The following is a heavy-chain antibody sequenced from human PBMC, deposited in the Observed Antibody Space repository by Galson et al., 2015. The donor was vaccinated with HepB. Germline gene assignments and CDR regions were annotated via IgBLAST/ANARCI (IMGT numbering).Heavy chain of an antibody. J-gene: IGHJ6*02. V-gene: IGHV3-64D*06. CDR2: ISSNGGST. Sequence: SLRLSCAASGFTFSSYAMHWVRQAPGKGLEYVSAISSNGGSTYYADSVRGRFTISRDNSKNTLYLQMSSLRAEDTAVYYCVKDEDSLGYSMDVWGQGTTVTVSS. CDR3: VKDEDSLGYSMDV. CDR1: GFTFSSYA. D-gene: IGHD5-18*01.